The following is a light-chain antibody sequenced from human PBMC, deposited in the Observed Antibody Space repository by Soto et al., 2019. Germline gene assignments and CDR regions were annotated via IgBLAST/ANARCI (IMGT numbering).Light chain of an antibody. CDR2: EVT. J-gene: IGLJ1*01. CDR1: SGDIGSYNR. Sequence: QSVLTQPASVSGSPGQSITISCTGTSGDIGSYNRVSWYQQHPGKAPKLIIYEVTDRPSGVPDRFSGSKSGNTASLTVSGLQAEDEADYYCSSYAGSNRVFGSGTKVTVL. V-gene: IGLV2-8*01. CDR3: SSYAGSNRV.